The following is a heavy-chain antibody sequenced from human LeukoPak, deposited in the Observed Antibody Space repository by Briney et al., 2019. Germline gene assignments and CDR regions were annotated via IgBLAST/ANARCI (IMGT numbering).Heavy chain of an antibody. Sequence: GGSLRLSCAASGFTFSSYAMSWVRQAPGKGLEWVSAIIGSGSSTYYADSVKGRFTLSRDNSKNTLFLQMNSLRAEDTAVYYCAKDRAQQLVLDFWGQGTLVTVSS. V-gene: IGHV3-23*01. CDR1: GFTFSSYA. CDR2: IIGSGSST. D-gene: IGHD6-13*01. J-gene: IGHJ4*02. CDR3: AKDRAQQLVLDF.